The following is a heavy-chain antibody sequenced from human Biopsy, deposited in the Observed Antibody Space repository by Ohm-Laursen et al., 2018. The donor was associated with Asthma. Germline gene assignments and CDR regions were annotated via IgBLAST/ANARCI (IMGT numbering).Heavy chain of an antibody. CDR3: ARGYSGSDRIVYYYSGLEV. J-gene: IGHJ6*02. CDR2: INPNGGAT. Sequence: ASVKVSCKASGFTFMGYHIFWMRQAPGQGLEWMGRINPNGGATHYAQKFQGRVTLSRDTSISTAYMDLSALRSDDTAVYYCARGYSGSDRIVYYYSGLEVWGQGTTVTVSS. CDR1: GFTFMGYH. D-gene: IGHD5-12*01. V-gene: IGHV1-2*06.